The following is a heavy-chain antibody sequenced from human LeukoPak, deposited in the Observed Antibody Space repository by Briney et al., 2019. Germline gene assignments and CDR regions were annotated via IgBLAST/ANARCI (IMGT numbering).Heavy chain of an antibody. J-gene: IGHJ4*02. Sequence: PGGSLRLSCAASGFTFSSYWMSWVRQAPGKGLEWMANIKQGGGEKYYVDSVKGRFTISRDNAKNSLFLQMNSLRAEDTAAYYCANSRFGELSGWGQGTLVTVSS. CDR3: ANSRFGELSG. D-gene: IGHD3-10*01. V-gene: IGHV3-7*05. CDR2: IKQGGGEK. CDR1: GFTFSSYW.